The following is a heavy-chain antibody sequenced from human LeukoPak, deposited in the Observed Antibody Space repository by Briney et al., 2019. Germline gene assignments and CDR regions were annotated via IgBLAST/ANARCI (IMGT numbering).Heavy chain of an antibody. J-gene: IGHJ4*02. V-gene: IGHV4-39*01. CDR1: GGSISSSSYY. D-gene: IGHD3-22*01. CDR2: IYYSGST. Sequence: SETLSLTCTVSGGSISSSSYYWGWIRQPPGKGLEWIGSIYYSGSTYYNPSLKSRVTISVDTSKNQFSLKLSSVTAADTAVYYCARHVYDSSGYYYVGGFDYWGQGTLVTVSS. CDR3: ARHVYDSSGYYYVGGFDY.